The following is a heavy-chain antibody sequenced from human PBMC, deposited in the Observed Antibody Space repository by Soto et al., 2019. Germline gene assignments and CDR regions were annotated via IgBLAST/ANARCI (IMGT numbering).Heavy chain of an antibody. CDR3: ARGLILWFGELSRRGGYYYYVDV. CDR2: INDSGNI. J-gene: IGHJ6*03. V-gene: IGHV4-34*01. CDR1: GGSFSGYQ. Sequence: QVQLQQWGAGLLKPSETLALTCAVYGGSFSGYQWTWIRQTPGKGLECIGEINDSGNINYNPSLKSRVTILVDTAKKQISLKLSSVTAADTAVYYCARGLILWFGELSRRGGYYYYVDVWGKGTMVTVSS. D-gene: IGHD3-10*01.